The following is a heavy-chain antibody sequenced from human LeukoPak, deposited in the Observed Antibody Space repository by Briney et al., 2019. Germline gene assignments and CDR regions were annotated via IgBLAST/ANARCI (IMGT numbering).Heavy chain of an antibody. CDR2: IYYSGST. CDR1: GGSISSYY. V-gene: IGHV4-59*08. D-gene: IGHD1-1*01. Sequence: SETLSLTCTVSGGSISSYYWSWIRQPPGKGLEWIGYIYYSGSTNYNPSLKSRVTISVDTSKNQFSLKLSSVTAADTAVYYCARLGGRGVHGAFDIWGQGTMVTVSS. CDR3: ARLGGRGVHGAFDI. J-gene: IGHJ3*02.